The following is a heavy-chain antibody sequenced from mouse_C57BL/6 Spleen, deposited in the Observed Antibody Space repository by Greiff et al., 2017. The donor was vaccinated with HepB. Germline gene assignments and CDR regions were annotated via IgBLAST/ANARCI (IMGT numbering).Heavy chain of an antibody. J-gene: IGHJ4*01. V-gene: IGHV1-82*01. CDR3: ARESAGYAMDY. CDR1: GYAFSSSW. CDR2: IYPGDGDT. Sequence: VQLQQSGPELVKPGASVKISCKASGYAFSSSWMNWVKQRPGKGLEWIGRIYPGDGDTNYNGKFKGKATLTADKSSSTAYMQLSSLTSEDSAVYFCARESAGYAMDYWGQGTSVTVSS. D-gene: IGHD6-1*01.